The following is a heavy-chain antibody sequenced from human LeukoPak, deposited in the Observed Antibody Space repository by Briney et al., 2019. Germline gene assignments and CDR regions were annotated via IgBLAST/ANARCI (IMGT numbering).Heavy chain of an antibody. J-gene: IGHJ4*02. CDR1: GYTFTGYY. Sequence: ASVKVSCKASGYTFTGYYMHWVRQAPGQGLEWMGIINPSGGSTTYAQKLQGRVTMTTDTSTSTAYMELRSLRSDDTAVYYCARDRITMVRGVIDYWGQGTLVTVSS. D-gene: IGHD3-10*01. CDR3: ARDRITMVRGVIDY. V-gene: IGHV1-46*01. CDR2: INPSGGST.